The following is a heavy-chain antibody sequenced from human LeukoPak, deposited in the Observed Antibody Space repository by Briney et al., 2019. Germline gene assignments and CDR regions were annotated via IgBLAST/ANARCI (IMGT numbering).Heavy chain of an antibody. CDR2: ISGSGANT. Sequence: GGSLRLSCAASGFTFNNYAMSWVRQAPGKGLEWVSGISGSGANTNYADSMKGRFTISRDNSKNTLYLQMNSLRAEDTAVYYCTKDHKYSGSPRAFDIWGQGTMVTVSS. CDR1: GFTFNNYA. J-gene: IGHJ3*02. D-gene: IGHD1-26*01. V-gene: IGHV3-23*01. CDR3: TKDHKYSGSPRAFDI.